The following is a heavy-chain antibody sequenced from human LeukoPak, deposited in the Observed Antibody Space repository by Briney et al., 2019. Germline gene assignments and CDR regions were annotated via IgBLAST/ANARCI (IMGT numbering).Heavy chain of an antibody. CDR1: GGSFSGYY. J-gene: IGHJ5*02. CDR2: INHSGST. Sequence: PSETLSLTCAVYGGSFSGYYWSWIRQPPGKGLEWIGEINHSGSTNYNPSLKSRVTISVDTSKNQFSLKLSSVTAADTAVYYCARGRNVGARPTEYNWFDPWGQGTLVTVSS. V-gene: IGHV4-34*01. CDR3: ARGRNVGARPTEYNWFDP. D-gene: IGHD1-26*01.